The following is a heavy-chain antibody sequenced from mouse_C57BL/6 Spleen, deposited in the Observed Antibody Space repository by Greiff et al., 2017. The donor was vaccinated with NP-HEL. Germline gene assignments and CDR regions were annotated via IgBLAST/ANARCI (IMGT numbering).Heavy chain of an antibody. CDR3: ARRYGYDGAWFAY. D-gene: IGHD2-2*01. CDR1: GYSFTGYY. CDR2: INPSTGGT. Sequence: EVQLQQSGPELVKPGASVKISCKASGYSFTGYYMNWVKQSPEKSLEWIGEINPSTGGTTYNQKFKAKATLTVDKSSSTAYMQLKSLTSEDSAVYYCARRYGYDGAWFAYWGQGTLVTVSA. V-gene: IGHV1-42*01. J-gene: IGHJ3*01.